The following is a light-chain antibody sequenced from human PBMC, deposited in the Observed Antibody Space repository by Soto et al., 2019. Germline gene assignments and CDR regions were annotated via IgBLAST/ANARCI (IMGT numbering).Light chain of an antibody. Sequence: QSVLTQPASLSVSPGQSITISCTGTSSDVWSYNLVSWYQQHPGKAPKLMIYEGSKRPSGVSNRFSGSKSGNTASLTISGLQAEDEADYYCCSYAGSSTLNYVFGTGTKVTVL. CDR1: SSDVWSYNL. CDR2: EGS. CDR3: CSYAGSSTLNYV. J-gene: IGLJ1*01. V-gene: IGLV2-23*01.